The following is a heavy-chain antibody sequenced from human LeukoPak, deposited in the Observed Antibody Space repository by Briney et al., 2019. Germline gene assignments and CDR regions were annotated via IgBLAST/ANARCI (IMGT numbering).Heavy chain of an antibody. J-gene: IGHJ4*02. CDR3: AREIPSGSYAPDY. D-gene: IGHD3-10*01. Sequence: GGSLRLSCAASGFTFSSYSMNWVRQAPGMGLEWVSYISRRSNSIYYADSVKGRFTISRDNAKNSLYLQMNSLRAEDTAIYYCAREIPSGSYAPDYWGQGTLVTVSS. V-gene: IGHV3-21*01. CDR1: GFTFSSYS. CDR2: ISRRSNSI.